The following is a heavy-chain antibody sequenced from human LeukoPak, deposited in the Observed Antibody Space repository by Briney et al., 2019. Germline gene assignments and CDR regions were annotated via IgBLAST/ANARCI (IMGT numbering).Heavy chain of an antibody. CDR1: GGSICSGDYY. J-gene: IGHJ5*02. CDR2: IYYSGST. Sequence: SETLSLTXTVSGGSICSGDYYWSWIGQPPGKGLQWIGYIYYSGSTYYNPSLKSRVTISVDTSKNQFSLKLSSVTAADTAVYYCARDKGRLQPWGQGTLVTVSS. V-gene: IGHV4-30-4*08. CDR3: ARDKGRLQP. D-gene: IGHD4-11*01.